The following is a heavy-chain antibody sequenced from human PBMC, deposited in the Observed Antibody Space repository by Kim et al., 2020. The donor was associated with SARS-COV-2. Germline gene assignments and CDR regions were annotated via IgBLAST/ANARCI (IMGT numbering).Heavy chain of an antibody. Sequence: GESLKISCKGSGYSFTSYWISWVRQMPGKGLEWMGRIDPSDSYTNYSPSFQGHVTISADKSISTAYLQWSSLKASDTAMYYCARRQGSSTSFYIGCFDPWGQGTLVSVSS. CDR1: GYSFTSYW. CDR3: ARRQGSSTSFYIGCFDP. CDR2: IDPSDSYT. V-gene: IGHV5-10-1*01. D-gene: IGHD2-2*02. J-gene: IGHJ5*02.